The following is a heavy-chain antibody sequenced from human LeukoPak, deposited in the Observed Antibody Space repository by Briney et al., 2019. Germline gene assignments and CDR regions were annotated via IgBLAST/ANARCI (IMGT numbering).Heavy chain of an antibody. CDR2: IYTSGYT. Sequence: SETLSLTCTVSGDSLSSSYWSWVRQTAGKALEWIGRIYTSGYTNYNPSLRSRVTLSVETSKNQFSLKLTSVTDADAAVYYCARDCSGGNCYLGVIDYWGQGTQVIVSS. CDR1: GDSLSSSY. D-gene: IGHD2-15*01. CDR3: ARDCSGGNCYLGVIDY. V-gene: IGHV4-4*07. J-gene: IGHJ4*02.